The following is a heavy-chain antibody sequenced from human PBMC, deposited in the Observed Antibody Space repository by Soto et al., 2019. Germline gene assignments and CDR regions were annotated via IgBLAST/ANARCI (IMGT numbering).Heavy chain of an antibody. J-gene: IGHJ4*02. Sequence: FGATLENPTQTLTMTCTFSGFSFSNSGVCVGWIRQPPGKALEWLALIYWDNDKRYGPSLKSRLTISKDTSKNQVVLTMTNMDPVDTATYYCAHSLGISRFDYWGQGILVTVSS. CDR3: AHSLGISRFDY. CDR1: GFSFSNSGVC. V-gene: IGHV2-5*05. CDR2: IYWDNDK. D-gene: IGHD7-27*01.